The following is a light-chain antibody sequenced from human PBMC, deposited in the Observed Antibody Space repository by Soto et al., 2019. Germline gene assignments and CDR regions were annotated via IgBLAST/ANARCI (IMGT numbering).Light chain of an antibody. CDR3: QQYKSFMYT. J-gene: IGKJ2*01. V-gene: IGKV1-5*03. CDR2: KAS. Sequence: DIQMTQSPSTLSASIGDRVTISGRASQSIFLWLAWYQQKPGKAPKVLIYKASTLESGVPSRFNGTGSETEFTLTINGLQPDDFATYVCQQYKSFMYTFGQGTKVEIK. CDR1: QSIFLW.